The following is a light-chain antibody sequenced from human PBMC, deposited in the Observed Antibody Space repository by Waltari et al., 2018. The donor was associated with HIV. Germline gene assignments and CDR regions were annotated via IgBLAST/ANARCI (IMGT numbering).Light chain of an antibody. V-gene: IGKV4-1*01. CDR2: WAS. CDR1: QSLLYGSNNKNY. Sequence: DVVMTQSPDSHTVSVGERATLNCKSSQSLLYGSNNKNYLAWYQQRPGHRPKLLIYWASTRQSGVPDRFSGSGSGTDFSLTISSLQAEDVAVYYCQQYYLVPYTFGQGTKLEIK. J-gene: IGKJ2*01. CDR3: QQYYLVPYT.